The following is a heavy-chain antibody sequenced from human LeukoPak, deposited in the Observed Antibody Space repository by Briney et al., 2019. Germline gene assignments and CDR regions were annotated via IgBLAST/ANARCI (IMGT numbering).Heavy chain of an antibody. J-gene: IGHJ4*02. CDR2: IYYSGST. V-gene: IGHV4-59*01. D-gene: IGHD4-11*01. Sequence: SETLSLTCTVSGGSISSYYWSWIRQPPGKGLEWIGYIYYSGSTNYNPSLKSRGTISVDTSKNQFSLKLSSVTAADTAVYHCARGGRAVKLDYWGQGTLVTVSS. CDR3: ARGGRAVKLDY. CDR1: GGSISSYY.